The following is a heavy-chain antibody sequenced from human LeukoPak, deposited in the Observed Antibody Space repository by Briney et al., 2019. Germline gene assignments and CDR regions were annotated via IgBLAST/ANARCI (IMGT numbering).Heavy chain of an antibody. D-gene: IGHD6-13*01. CDR1: GYTFTGYY. J-gene: IGHJ4*02. V-gene: IGHV1-2*02. Sequence: ASVKVSCKASGYTFTGYYMHWVRQAPGQGLEWMGWINPNSGGTNYAQKFQGRVTMTRDTSISTAYMELSRLRSDDTAVYYCARGPEGYSSSWVPGYRGQGTLVTVSS. CDR3: ARGPEGYSSSWVPGY. CDR2: INPNSGGT.